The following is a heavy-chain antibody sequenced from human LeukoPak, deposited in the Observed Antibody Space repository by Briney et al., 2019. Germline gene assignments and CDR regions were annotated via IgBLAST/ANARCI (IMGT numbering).Heavy chain of an antibody. J-gene: IGHJ4*02. CDR3: ARVLGPNSHCTNGVCYTSPLTFDY. Sequence: ASVKVSCRASGGTFSSYAISWVRQAPGQGLEWMGIINPSGGSTSYAQKFQGRVTMTRGVSTSTVYMELSSLRSEDTAVYYCARVLGPNSHCTNGVCYTSPLTFDYWGQGTLVTVSS. CDR1: GGTFSSYA. V-gene: IGHV1-46*01. CDR2: INPSGGST. D-gene: IGHD2-8*01.